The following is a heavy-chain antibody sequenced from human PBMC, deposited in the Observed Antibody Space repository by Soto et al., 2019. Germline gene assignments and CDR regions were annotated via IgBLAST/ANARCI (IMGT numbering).Heavy chain of an antibody. Sequence: SETLSLTCTVSGGSVSSGSYYWSWIRQPPGKGLEWIGYIYYSGSTNYNPSLKSRVTISVDTSKNQFSLKLSSVTAADTAVYYCAREYVLRFLAWLPQGFDPWGQGTLVTVSS. CDR2: IYYSGST. CDR1: GGSVSSGSYY. D-gene: IGHD3-3*01. CDR3: AREYVLRFLAWLPQGFDP. J-gene: IGHJ5*02. V-gene: IGHV4-61*01.